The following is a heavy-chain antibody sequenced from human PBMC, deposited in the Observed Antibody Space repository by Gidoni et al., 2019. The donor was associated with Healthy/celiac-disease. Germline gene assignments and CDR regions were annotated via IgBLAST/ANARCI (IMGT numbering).Heavy chain of an antibody. CDR1: GFTFSSYS. CDR2: ISSSSSTI. CDR3: ASPSRGADYGLNY. J-gene: IGHJ4*02. Sequence: EVQLVESGGGLVQPGGSLRLSCAASGFTFSSYSMTWVRQAPGKGLEWVSYISSSSSTIYYADSVKGRFTISRDNAKNSLYLQMNSLRAEDTAVYYCASPSRGADYGLNYWGQGTLVTVSS. V-gene: IGHV3-48*01. D-gene: IGHD4-17*01.